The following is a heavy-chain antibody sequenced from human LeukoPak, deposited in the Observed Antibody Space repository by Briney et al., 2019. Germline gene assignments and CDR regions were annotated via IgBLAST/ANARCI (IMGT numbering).Heavy chain of an antibody. CDR2: IIPILGIA. V-gene: IGHV1-69*04. D-gene: IGHD3-10*01. CDR3: EYGSGAFDI. Sequence: GASVKVSCKASGGTFSSYAISWVRQAPGQGLEWMGRIIPILGIANYAQKFQGRVTITADKSTSAAYMELSSLRSEDTAVYYCEYGSGAFDIWGQGTMVTVSS. J-gene: IGHJ3*02. CDR1: GGTFSSYA.